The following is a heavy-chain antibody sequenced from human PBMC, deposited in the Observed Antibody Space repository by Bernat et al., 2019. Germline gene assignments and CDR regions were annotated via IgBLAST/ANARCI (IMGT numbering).Heavy chain of an antibody. CDR3: ASEPPPTGDDY. V-gene: IGHV4-39*01. D-gene: IGHD7-27*01. CDR1: GGSVSSTNYY. J-gene: IGHJ4*02. Sequence: QLQLQESGPGLVKTSETLSLTCTVSGGSVSSTNYYWAWIRQPPGKGLEWIVTVYYGGTTYYNPSLKSRVTIPVDTSRNQFSLKLSSVTAADTAVYYCASEPPPTGDDYWGQGTLVTVSS. CDR2: VYYGGTT.